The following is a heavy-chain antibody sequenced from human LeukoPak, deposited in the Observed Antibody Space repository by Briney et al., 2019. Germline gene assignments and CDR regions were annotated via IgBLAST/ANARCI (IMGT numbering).Heavy chain of an antibody. J-gene: IGHJ4*02. CDR2: IIPILGIA. CDR1: GGTFSSYA. V-gene: IGHV1-69*04. CDR3: ARADKFWSGYYSY. Sequence: GASVKVSCKASGGTFSSYAISWVRQAPGQGLEWMGRIIPILGIANYAQKFQGRVTITADKSTSTAYMELSSLRSEDTAVYYCARADKFWSGYYSYWGQGTLVTVSS. D-gene: IGHD3-3*01.